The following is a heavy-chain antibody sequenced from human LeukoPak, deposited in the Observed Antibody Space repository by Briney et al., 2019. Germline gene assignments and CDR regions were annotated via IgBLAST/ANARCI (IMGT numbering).Heavy chain of an antibody. Sequence: SETLSLTCTVSDGSISGYYWSWIRQPPGKGLEWIGYIFYSGSTNYNPSLKSRVTISVDTSKNQFSLKLSSVTAADTAVYYCARRDGYNVADYWGQGTLVTVSS. CDR1: DGSISGYY. CDR3: ARRDGYNVADY. J-gene: IGHJ4*02. V-gene: IGHV4-59*08. CDR2: IFYSGST. D-gene: IGHD5-24*01.